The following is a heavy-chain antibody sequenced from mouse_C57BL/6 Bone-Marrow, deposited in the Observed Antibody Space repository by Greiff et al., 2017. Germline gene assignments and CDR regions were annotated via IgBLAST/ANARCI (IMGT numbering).Heavy chain of an antibody. CDR2: IYPGSGST. V-gene: IGHV1-55*01. Sequence: QVQLQQPGAELVKPGASVKMSCKASGYTFTSYWITWVKQRPGQGLEWIGDIYPGSGSTNYNEKFKSKATLTVDTSSSTAYMQLSSLTSEDSAVYYCARSRYGDSYCPFAYWGQGTLDTVSA. CDR3: ARSRYGDSYCPFAY. J-gene: IGHJ3*01. CDR1: GYTFTSYW. D-gene: IGHD2-12*01.